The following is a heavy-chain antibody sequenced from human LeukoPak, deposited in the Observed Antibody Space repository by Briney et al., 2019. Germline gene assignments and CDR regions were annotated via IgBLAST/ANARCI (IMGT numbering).Heavy chain of an antibody. V-gene: IGHV4-34*01. CDR2: INHSGST. CDR1: GGSFSGYY. CDR3: ARGRPVLRYFDWLLYGNAFDI. D-gene: IGHD3-9*01. J-gene: IGHJ3*02. Sequence: SETLSLTCAVYGGSFSGYYWSWIRQPPGKGLEWIGEINHSGSTNYNPSLKSRVTISVDTSKNQFSLKLSSVTAADTAVYYCARGRPVLRYFDWLLYGNAFDIWGQGTMVTVSS.